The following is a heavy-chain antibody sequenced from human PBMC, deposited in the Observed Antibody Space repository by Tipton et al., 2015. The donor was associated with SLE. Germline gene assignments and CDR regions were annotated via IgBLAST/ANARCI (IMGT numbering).Heavy chain of an antibody. Sequence: TLSLTCTVPGDSFQIGSYCWSWFRQPDGKGLEWIGRIYTSGSTNNNPSLKSRVTISVDTAKNQFYLKLTSVTAADTAVYYCAREVRGVIIEYFDYWCQGALVTVTS. CDR3: AREVRGVIIEYFDY. J-gene: IGHJ4*02. V-gene: IGHV4-61*02. D-gene: IGHD3-10*01. CDR2: IYTSGST. CDR1: GDSFQIGSYC.